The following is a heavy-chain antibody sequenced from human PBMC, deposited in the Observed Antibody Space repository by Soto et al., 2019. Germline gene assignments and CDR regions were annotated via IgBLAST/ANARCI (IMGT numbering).Heavy chain of an antibody. D-gene: IGHD5-18*01. CDR1: GFTFSSYG. CDR3: ARPSRGTAMVSYFDY. J-gene: IGHJ4*02. CDR2: IWYDGSNK. Sequence: QVQLVESGGGVVQPGRSLRLSCAASGFTFSSYGMHWVRQAPGKGLEWVAVIWYDGSNKYYADSVKGRFTISRDNSKNTLYLQMNSLRAEDTAVYYCARPSRGTAMVSYFDYWGQGTLVTVAS. V-gene: IGHV3-33*01.